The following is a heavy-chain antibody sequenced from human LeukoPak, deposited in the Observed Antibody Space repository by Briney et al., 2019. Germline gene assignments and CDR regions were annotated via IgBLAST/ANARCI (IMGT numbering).Heavy chain of an antibody. J-gene: IGHJ4*02. CDR3: AREDLGAETTMDY. CDR2: INHSGST. Sequence: SETLSLTCAVYGGSFSGYCWSWIRQPPGKGLEWIGEINHSGSTTYNPSLKSRVTISVDTSKNQFSLKLTSVTAADTAVYYCAREDLGAETTMDYWGQGTLVTVSS. CDR1: GGSFSGYC. D-gene: IGHD1-1*01. V-gene: IGHV4-34*01.